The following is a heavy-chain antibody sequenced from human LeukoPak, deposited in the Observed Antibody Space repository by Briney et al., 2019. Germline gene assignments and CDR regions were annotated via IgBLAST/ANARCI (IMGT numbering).Heavy chain of an antibody. J-gene: IGHJ6*03. D-gene: IGHD3-3*01. Sequence: GGSLRLSCAASGFTVSSNYMSWVRQAPGKGLEWVSVIYSGGSTYYADSVKGRFTISRDNSKNTLYLQMNSLRAEDTAVYYCARAWSYDFWSGYPSSYYYMDVWGKGTTVTVSS. V-gene: IGHV3-66*01. CDR2: IYSGGST. CDR3: ARAWSYDFWSGYPSSYYYMDV. CDR1: GFTVSSNY.